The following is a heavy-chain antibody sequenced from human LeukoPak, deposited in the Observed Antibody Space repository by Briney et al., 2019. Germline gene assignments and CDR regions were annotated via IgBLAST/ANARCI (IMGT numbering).Heavy chain of an antibody. J-gene: IGHJ4*02. D-gene: IGHD4-17*01. CDR1: GFTVSSNY. V-gene: IGHV3-53*01. CDR2: IYSGGST. Sequence: GGSLRLSCAASGFTVSSNYMSWVRQAPGKGLEWVSVIYSGGSTYYADSVKGRFTISRDNSKNTLYLQMNSLRAEDTAVYYCAKDHGDYRGVAGYWGQGTLVTVSS. CDR3: AKDHGDYRGVAGY.